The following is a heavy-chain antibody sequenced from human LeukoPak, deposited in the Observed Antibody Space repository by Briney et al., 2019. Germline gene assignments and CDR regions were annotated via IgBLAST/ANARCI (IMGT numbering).Heavy chain of an antibody. V-gene: IGHV3-48*03. CDR3: ARGPDFTVGHDY. D-gene: IGHD4-23*01. CDR2: ISTSGSTI. CDR1: GFTLSSYE. Sequence: PGGSLRLSCAASGFTLSSYEMNWVRQAPGKGLEWVSYISTSGSTIYYADSVKGRFTISRDNAKNSPYLQMNSLRAEDTAVYYCARGPDFTVGHDYWGQGTLVIVSS. J-gene: IGHJ4*02.